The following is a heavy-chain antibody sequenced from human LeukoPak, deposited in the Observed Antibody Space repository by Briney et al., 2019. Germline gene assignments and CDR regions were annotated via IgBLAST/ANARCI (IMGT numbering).Heavy chain of an antibody. V-gene: IGHV1-8*01. D-gene: IGHD3-10*01. CDR3: ASYTYYYGSGSYYDAFDI. J-gene: IGHJ3*02. CDR2: MNPNSSNT. Sequence: ASVKVSFKASGYTFTSYDINWVRQATGQGLEWMGWMNPNSSNTGYAQKFEGRVNMTRNHSINTAYIERSSTRSEDTAVYYCASYTYYYGSGSYYDAFDIWGQGTMVTASS. CDR1: GYTFTSYD.